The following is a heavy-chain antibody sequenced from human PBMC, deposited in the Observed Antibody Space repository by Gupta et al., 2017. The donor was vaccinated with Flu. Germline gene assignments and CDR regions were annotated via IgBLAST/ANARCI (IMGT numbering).Heavy chain of an antibody. CDR2: IKQDGSEK. Sequence: GFTFSSDWMSWVRQAPGKGLEWVANIKQDGSEKYYVDSVKGRFTISRDNAKNSLYLQMNSLRAEDTAVYYCARGSRKIDYWGQGTLVTVSS. CDR3: ARGSRKIDY. J-gene: IGHJ4*02. V-gene: IGHV3-7*01. CDR1: GFTFSSDW.